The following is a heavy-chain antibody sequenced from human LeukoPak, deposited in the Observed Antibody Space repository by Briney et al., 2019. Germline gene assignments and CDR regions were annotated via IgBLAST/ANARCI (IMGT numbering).Heavy chain of an antibody. CDR1: GGTFSSYA. CDR3: ARSPRITGTRKLPPGNWFDP. J-gene: IGHJ5*02. CDR2: IIPILGIA. V-gene: IGHV1-69*04. D-gene: IGHD1-20*01. Sequence: GASVTVSCKASGGTFSSYAISWVRQAPGQGLEWMGRIIPILGIANYAQKFQGRVTITADKSTSTAYMELSSLRSEDTAVYYCARSPRITGTRKLPPGNWFDPWGQGTLVTVSS.